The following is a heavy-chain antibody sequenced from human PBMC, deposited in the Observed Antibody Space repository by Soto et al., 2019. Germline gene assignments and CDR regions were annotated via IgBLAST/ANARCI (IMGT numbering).Heavy chain of an antibody. CDR1: GGSISTNKW. J-gene: IGHJ4*02. Sequence: QVHLQESGPGLVKPSGTLSLTCAVSGGSISTNKWWNWVRQSPGKGLEWSGEIFNVGSTNYNPSLNRRVIISVDKSKNQFALNLSSVTAADTAVYYCARLQPDTSGYYFDHWGQGALVTVSS. CDR2: IFNVGST. V-gene: IGHV4-4*02. CDR3: ARLQPDTSGYYFDH. D-gene: IGHD3-3*01.